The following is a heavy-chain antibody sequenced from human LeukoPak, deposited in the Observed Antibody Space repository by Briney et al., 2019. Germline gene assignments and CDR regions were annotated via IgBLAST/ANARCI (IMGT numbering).Heavy chain of an antibody. CDR2: INQDGSDM. Sequence: PGGSLRLSCAASGFTFSRYWMSWVRQAPGKGLEWVAKINQDGSDMYYVDSVKGRFFVSRDNARNLVYLQMNSLRVDDTAVYYCARDFPGIGRGTFDFWGQGTIIIVSS. J-gene: IGHJ3*01. CDR1: GFTFSRYW. CDR3: ARDFPGIGRGTFDF. D-gene: IGHD3-10*01. V-gene: IGHV3-7*03.